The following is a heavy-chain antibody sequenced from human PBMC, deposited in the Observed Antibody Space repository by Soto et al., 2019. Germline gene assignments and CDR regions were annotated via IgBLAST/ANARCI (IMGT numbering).Heavy chain of an antibody. CDR1: GFTFSSYA. Sequence: EVQLLESGGGLVQPGGSQRLSCAASGFTFSSYAMSWVRQAPGKGLEWVSGISGRGGSTYYADSVKGRFTISRDNSKNTLYLQMNSLRAEDTAVYYCGKDPYYDSSLFGAFDIWCQGTMVIVAS. J-gene: IGHJ3*02. CDR3: GKDPYYDSSLFGAFDI. V-gene: IGHV3-23*01. D-gene: IGHD3-22*01. CDR2: ISGRGGST.